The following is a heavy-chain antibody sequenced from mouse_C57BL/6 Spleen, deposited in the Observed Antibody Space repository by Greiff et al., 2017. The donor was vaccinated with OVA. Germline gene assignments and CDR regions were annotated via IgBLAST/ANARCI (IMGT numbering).Heavy chain of an antibody. CDR1: GFTFSSYA. V-gene: IGHV5-4*01. D-gene: IGHD2-4*01. Sequence: EVMLVESGGGLVKPGGSLKLSCAASGFTFSSYAMSWVRQTPEKRLEWVATISDGGSYTYYPDNVKGRFTISRDNAKNNLYLQMSHLKSEDTAMYYCAREGDYDGYFDYWGQGTTLTVSS. J-gene: IGHJ2*01. CDR3: AREGDYDGYFDY. CDR2: ISDGGSYT.